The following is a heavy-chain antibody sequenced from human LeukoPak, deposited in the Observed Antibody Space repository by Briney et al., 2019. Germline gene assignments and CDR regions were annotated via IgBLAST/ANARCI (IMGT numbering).Heavy chain of an antibody. CDR1: GVSLSTNDTY. Sequence: PETLCLSCTVSGVSLSTNDTYGGCISQPPGKGLGWIGSIYYNAVAYSSPSLKSRFTMSLDTSKTRFSLTLNSVTAADTAVYYCHLMNNYGGSYGLGYWGQGTLVTVS. D-gene: IGHD1-26*01. J-gene: IGHJ4*02. V-gene: IGHV4-39*01. CDR3: HLMNNYGGSYGLGY. CDR2: IYYNAVA.